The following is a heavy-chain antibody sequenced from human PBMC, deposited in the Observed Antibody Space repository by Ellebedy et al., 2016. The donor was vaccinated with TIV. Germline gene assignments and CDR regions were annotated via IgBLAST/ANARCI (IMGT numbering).Heavy chain of an antibody. V-gene: IGHV3-33*08. CDR1: GFTFSTYA. Sequence: PGGSLRLSCAASGFTFSTYAMSWVRQAPGKGLEWVAVIWFDGSKEFYADSVKGRFTIASDDSKNEVFLQMSSLRAEDTAVYYCARPSYQLLSYYFDSWGQGTLVTVSS. J-gene: IGHJ4*02. D-gene: IGHD2-2*01. CDR3: ARPSYQLLSYYFDS. CDR2: IWFDGSKE.